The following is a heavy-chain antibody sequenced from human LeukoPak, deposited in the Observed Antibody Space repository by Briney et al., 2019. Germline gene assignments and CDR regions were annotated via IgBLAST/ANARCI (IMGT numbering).Heavy chain of an antibody. CDR3: ATSGVHDAFDI. J-gene: IGHJ3*02. CDR1: GGSISSSSYY. V-gene: IGHV4-39*07. D-gene: IGHD5-12*01. Sequence: SETLSLTCTVSGGSISSSSYYRGWIRQPPGKVLEWIGSIYYSGSTYYNPSLKSRVTISVDTSKNQFSLKLSSVTAADTAVYYCATSGVHDAFDIWGQGTMVTVSS. CDR2: IYYSGST.